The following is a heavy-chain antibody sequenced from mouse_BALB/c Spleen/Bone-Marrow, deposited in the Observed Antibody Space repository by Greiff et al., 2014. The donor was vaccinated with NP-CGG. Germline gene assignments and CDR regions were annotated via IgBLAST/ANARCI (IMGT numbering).Heavy chain of an antibody. CDR3: ARGGIPPYYTMDY. V-gene: IGHV1-39*01. J-gene: IGHJ4*01. CDR2: IDPYYGCT. CDR1: GYSFTGYN. Sequence: EVQLQQSGPELEKPGASVKISCKASGYSFTGYNMNWVKQSNGKSLEWIGNIDPYYGCTSYNQKFKGKATLTVDKSSSTAYMQLKSLTSEDSAVYYCARGGIPPYYTMDYWGQGTSVTVSS.